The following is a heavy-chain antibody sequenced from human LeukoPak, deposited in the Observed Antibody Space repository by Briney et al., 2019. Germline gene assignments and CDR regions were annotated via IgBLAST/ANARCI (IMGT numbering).Heavy chain of an antibody. D-gene: IGHD3-10*01. CDR3: ARDQTYSGSGIYTYFDY. V-gene: IGHV1-46*01. Sequence: ASVKVSCKASGYTFTSYYMHWVRQAPGQGLEWMGGINPSGGSTSYAQKFQGRLTMTRDTSTSTVYMELSSLRSEDTAVYYCARDQTYSGSGIYTYFDYWGQGILVTVSS. CDR1: GYTFTSYY. J-gene: IGHJ4*02. CDR2: INPSGGST.